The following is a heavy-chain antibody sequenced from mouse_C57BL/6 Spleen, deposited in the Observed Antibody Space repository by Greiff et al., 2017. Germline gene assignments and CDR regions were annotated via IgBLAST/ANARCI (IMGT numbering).Heavy chain of an antibody. CDR1: GFTFSSYA. CDR2: ISDGGSYT. J-gene: IGHJ2*01. V-gene: IGHV5-4*01. Sequence: DVKLVESGGGLVKPGGSLKLSCAASGFTFSSYAMSWVRQTPEQRLEWVATISDGGSYTYYPDNVKGRFTISRDNAKNNLYLQMSHLKSEDTAMYYCARDRYDGFYFDYWGQGTTLTVSS. CDR3: ARDRYDGFYFDY. D-gene: IGHD2-3*01.